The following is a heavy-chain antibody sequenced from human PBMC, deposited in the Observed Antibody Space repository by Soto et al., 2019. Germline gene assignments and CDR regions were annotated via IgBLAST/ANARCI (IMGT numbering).Heavy chain of an antibody. Sequence: EVQLVESGGGLVQPGGSLRLSCAASGHTISSYWMHWVRQAPGKGLVWVARISNDGSNTNYADSVRGRFTISRDNAKSTLYLQMDSLRDEDTAVYYCPRPSGPYGLDVWGQGTTVVVSS. J-gene: IGHJ6*02. CDR1: GHTISSYW. V-gene: IGHV3-74*01. CDR2: ISNDGSNT. CDR3: PRPSGPYGLDV.